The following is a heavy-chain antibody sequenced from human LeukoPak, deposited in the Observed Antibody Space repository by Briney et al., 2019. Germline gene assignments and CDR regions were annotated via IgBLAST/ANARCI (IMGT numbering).Heavy chain of an antibody. Sequence: GASVKVSCKASGYTFTRYYLHWVREAPGQALEWMGIIDPSGDSTSYAQKFQGRVTMTRDTSTSTVYMELSSLRSEDTAVYYCAREGQRHYFDYWGQGTLVTVSS. CDR1: GYTFTRYY. CDR2: IDPSGDST. J-gene: IGHJ4*02. V-gene: IGHV1-46*01. CDR3: AREGQRHYFDY.